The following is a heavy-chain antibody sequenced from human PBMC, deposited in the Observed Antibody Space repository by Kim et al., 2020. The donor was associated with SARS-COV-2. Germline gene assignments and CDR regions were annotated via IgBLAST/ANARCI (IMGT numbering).Heavy chain of an antibody. CDR2: VRSSITTI. CDR1: GFTFSSYD. CDR3: ARDLQVGATLRHYYGMDV. V-gene: IGHV3-48*02. Sequence: GGSLRLSCAASGFTFSSYDMYWVRQPPGKGLEWVSSVRSSITTIYYADSVKGRFTISRDNAKNSLYLQMNSLRDEDTAVYYCARDLQVGATLRHYYGMDVWGQGTTVTVSS. D-gene: IGHD1-26*01. J-gene: IGHJ6*02.